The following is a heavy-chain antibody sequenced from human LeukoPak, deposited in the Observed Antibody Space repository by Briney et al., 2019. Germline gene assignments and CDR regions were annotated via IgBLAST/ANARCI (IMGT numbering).Heavy chain of an antibody. CDR3: ARRARYRNSWESFDF. J-gene: IGHJ4*02. CDR2: INPNTGGT. Sequence: ASVKVSCKASGYTFTGYYMHWVRQAPGQGLEWMGWINPNTGGTNYAQNFQGRVTMTRDTSIGTVYMDLYSLRSDDTAVYYCARRARYRNSWESFDFWGQGTLVTVSS. V-gene: IGHV1-2*02. D-gene: IGHD5-12*01. CDR1: GYTFTGYY.